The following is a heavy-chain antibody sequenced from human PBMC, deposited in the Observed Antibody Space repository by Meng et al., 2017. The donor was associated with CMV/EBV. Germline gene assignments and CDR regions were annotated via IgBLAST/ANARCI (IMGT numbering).Heavy chain of an antibody. CDR2: IRYDGSNK. CDR3: AKDRRDIVVVPAAIPLDT. CDR1: GFTFSSYG. D-gene: IGHD2-2*01. V-gene: IGHV3-30*02. J-gene: IGHJ5*02. Sequence: ESGGGVVQPGGSLRLSCAASGFTFSSYGMHWVRQAPGKGLEWVAFIRYDGSNKYYADSVKGRFTISRDNSKNTLYLQMNSLRAEDTAVYYCAKDRRDIVVVPAAIPLDTWGQGTLVTVSS.